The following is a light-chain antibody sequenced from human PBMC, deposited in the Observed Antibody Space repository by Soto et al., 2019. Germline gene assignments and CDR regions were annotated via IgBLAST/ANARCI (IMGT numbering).Light chain of an antibody. V-gene: IGKV3-20*01. CDR2: GAS. CDR3: QQYGSSPWT. CDR1: QSVSSSY. Sequence: EVVLTQSPGSLCLSPGERATLPCRASQSVSSSYLAWYQQKPGQAPRLLIYGASSRATGIPDRFSGSGSGTDFTLTISRLEPEDFAVYYCQQYGSSPWTFGQGTKVDIK. J-gene: IGKJ1*01.